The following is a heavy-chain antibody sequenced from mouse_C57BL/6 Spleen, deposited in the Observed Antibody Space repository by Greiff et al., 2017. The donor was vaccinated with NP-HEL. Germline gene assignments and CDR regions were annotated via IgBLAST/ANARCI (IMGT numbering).Heavy chain of an antibody. D-gene: IGHD1-1*01. Sequence: VQLQQSGPELVKPGASVKISCKASGYSFTDYNMNWVKQSNGKSLEWIGGINPNYGTTSYNQKFKGKATLTVDQTSSTAYMQLNSLTSDDSAFYYCARSYYYGSSYKGYFDYWGQGTTLTVSS. CDR1: GYSFTDYN. CDR3: ARSYYYGSSYKGYFDY. CDR2: INPNYGTT. J-gene: IGHJ2*01. V-gene: IGHV1-39*01.